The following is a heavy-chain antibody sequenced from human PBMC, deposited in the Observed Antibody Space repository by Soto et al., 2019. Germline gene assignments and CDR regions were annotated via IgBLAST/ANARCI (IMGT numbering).Heavy chain of an antibody. Sequence: GGSLRLSCAASEFTFSTYAMSWVRQAPGKGLEWVSIISSGGGSTYYADSVKGRFTISRDTSKNTVYLQMNSLRADDTAVYYCATGWKTGGFDNWGQGTLVTVSS. CDR3: ATGWKTGGFDN. J-gene: IGHJ4*02. D-gene: IGHD1-1*01. CDR1: EFTFSTYA. CDR2: ISSGGGST. V-gene: IGHV3-23*01.